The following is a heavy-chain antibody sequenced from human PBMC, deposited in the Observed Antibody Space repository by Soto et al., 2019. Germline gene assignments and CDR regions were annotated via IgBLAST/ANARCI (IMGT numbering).Heavy chain of an antibody. Sequence: QLQLQESGSGLVKPSQTLSLTCAVSGGSISSGGYSWSWIRQPPGQGLEWIGYIYHSGSTYCNPSIKRRVTISVDRSKTQSALKLSSVTAADTAVYYCGRSGGYGNFDDWGQGTLVTVSS. CDR1: GGSISSGGYS. CDR2: IYHSGST. CDR3: GRSGGYGNFDD. V-gene: IGHV4-30-2*01. D-gene: IGHD5-12*01. J-gene: IGHJ4*02.